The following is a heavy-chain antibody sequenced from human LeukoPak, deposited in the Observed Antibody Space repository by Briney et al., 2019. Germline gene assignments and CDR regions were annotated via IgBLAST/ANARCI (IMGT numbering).Heavy chain of an antibody. CDR1: GYSFTSHG. D-gene: IGHD2-15*01. CDR2: ISGYNGNT. J-gene: IGHJ5*02. CDR3: ARSSVQFQDKRGYGPLDP. Sequence: ASVKVSCKASGYSFTSHGIGWVRQAPGQGLEWMGWISGYNGNTNYAEKFQGRVTMTTDTSTSTAYMELRNLRSDDTAVYYCARSSVQFQDKRGYGPLDPWGQGTLVAVSS. V-gene: IGHV1-18*01.